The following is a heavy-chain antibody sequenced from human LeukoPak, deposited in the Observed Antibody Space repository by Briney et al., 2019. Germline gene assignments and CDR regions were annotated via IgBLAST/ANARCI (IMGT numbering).Heavy chain of an antibody. CDR3: AKDPSWGSGSYYSGGRNKIARHFDY. CDR2: IRYDGSNK. D-gene: IGHD3-10*01. V-gene: IGHV3-30*02. CDR1: GFTFSSYG. J-gene: IGHJ4*02. Sequence: PGGPLRLSCAASGFTFSSYGMHWVRQAPGKGLEWVAFIRYDGSNKYYADSVKGRFTISRDNSKNTLYLQMNSLRAEETAVYYCAKDPSWGSGSYYSGGRNKIARHFDYWGQGTLVTVSS.